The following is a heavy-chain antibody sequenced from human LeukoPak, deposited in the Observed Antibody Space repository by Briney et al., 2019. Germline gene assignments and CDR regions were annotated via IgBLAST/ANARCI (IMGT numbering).Heavy chain of an antibody. J-gene: IGHJ4*02. V-gene: IGHV3-64D*09. CDR3: VKRSGLYFDY. Sequence: GGSLRLSCAASGFDFSVAWMHWVRQAPGKGLEYVSGISSNGGNTYNADSVKGRFTISRDNSKNTVNLQMSSLRAEDTAVYYCVKRSGLYFDYWGQGILVTVSS. D-gene: IGHD1-26*01. CDR1: GFDFSVAW. CDR2: ISSNGGNT.